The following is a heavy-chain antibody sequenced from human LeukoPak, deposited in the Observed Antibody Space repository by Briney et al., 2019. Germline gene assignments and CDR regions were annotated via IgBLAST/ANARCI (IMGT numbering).Heavy chain of an antibody. D-gene: IGHD3-3*01. J-gene: IGHJ4*02. CDR2: ISGSGGST. CDR1: GFTFSSYS. V-gene: IGHV3-23*01. CDR3: AKDMGPHYDFWSGYLN. Sequence: GGSLRLSCAASGFTFSSYSMNWVRQAPGKGLEWVSAISGSGGSTYYADSVKGRFTISRDNSKNTLYLQMNSLRAEDTAVYYCAKDMGPHYDFWSGYLNWGQGTLVTVSS.